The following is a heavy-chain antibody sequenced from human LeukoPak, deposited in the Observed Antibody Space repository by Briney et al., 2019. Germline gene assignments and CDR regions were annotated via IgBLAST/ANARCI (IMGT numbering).Heavy chain of an antibody. Sequence: ASVKVSCKASGYSFTGQYMHWVRQAPGQGLEWLGWINPNTGSTNYAQKFQGRVTLTRDTSITTAYMELSSLVSDDTAVYYCARSPGGNPRRAFDLWGQGTMVTVSS. D-gene: IGHD4-23*01. CDR1: GYSFTGQY. V-gene: IGHV1-2*02. J-gene: IGHJ3*01. CDR3: ARSPGGNPRRAFDL. CDR2: INPNTGST.